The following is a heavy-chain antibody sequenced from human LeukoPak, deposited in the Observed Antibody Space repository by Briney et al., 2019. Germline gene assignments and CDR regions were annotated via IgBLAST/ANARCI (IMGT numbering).Heavy chain of an antibody. V-gene: IGHV1-24*01. CDR2: FDPEDGET. CDR3: ASPLGYCSSTSCYGAFDI. Sequence: ASVKVSCKVSGYTLTELSMHWVRPAPGKGLEWMGGFDPEDGETIYAQKFQGRVTMTEDTSTDTAYMELSSLRSEDTAVYYCASPLGYCSSTSCYGAFDIWGQGTMVTVSS. D-gene: IGHD2-2*01. CDR1: GYTLTELS. J-gene: IGHJ3*02.